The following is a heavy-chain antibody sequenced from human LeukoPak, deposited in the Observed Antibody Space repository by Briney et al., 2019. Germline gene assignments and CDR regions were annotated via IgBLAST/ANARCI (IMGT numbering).Heavy chain of an antibody. D-gene: IGHD1-26*01. Sequence: SETLSLTCTVSGGSISSYHWSWIRQPPGKGLEWIGYIFYSGSTNYNPSLESRVAISVDTSKNQFSLKLSSVTAADTAVYFCARAHSGTSLVEYWGQGTLVTVSS. CDR3: ARAHSGTSLVEY. CDR1: GGSISSYH. V-gene: IGHV4-59*01. J-gene: IGHJ4*02. CDR2: IFYSGST.